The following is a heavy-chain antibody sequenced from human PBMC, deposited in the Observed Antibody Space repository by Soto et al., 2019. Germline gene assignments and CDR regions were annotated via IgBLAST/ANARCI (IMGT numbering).Heavy chain of an antibody. CDR3: ARDHLKDYYDSSGYPYYGMDV. CDR1: GGTFSSYA. J-gene: IGHJ6*02. CDR2: IIPIFGTA. Sequence: PSVKVSCKASGGTFSSYAISWVRQAPGQGLEWMGGIIPIFGTANYAQKFQGRVTITADKSTSTAYMELSSLRSEDTAVYYCARDHLKDYYDSSGYPYYGMDVWGQGTTVTVSS. D-gene: IGHD3-22*01. V-gene: IGHV1-69*06.